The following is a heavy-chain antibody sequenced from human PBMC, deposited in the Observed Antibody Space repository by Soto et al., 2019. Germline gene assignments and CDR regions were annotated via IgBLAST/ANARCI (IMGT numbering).Heavy chain of an antibody. CDR2: MSPNTGNT. V-gene: IGHV1-8*01. CDR3: AISDCSGGSCYMLDY. Sequence: HAPGQGLEWMGWMSPNTGNTGQAQRFQGGLTMTRNTSISTAYMELTRLKSEDTAVYYCAISDCSGGSCYMLDYWGQGTLVTVSS. J-gene: IGHJ4*02. D-gene: IGHD2-15*01.